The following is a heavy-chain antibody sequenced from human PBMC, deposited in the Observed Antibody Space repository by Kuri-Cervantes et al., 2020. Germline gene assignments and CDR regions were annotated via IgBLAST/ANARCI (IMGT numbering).Heavy chain of an antibody. J-gene: IGHJ4*02. CDR1: GFTLSSYS. CDR2: IIGSGGST. CDR3: AKEGYVWGSAIEY. V-gene: IGHV3-23*01. D-gene: IGHD3-16*01. Sequence: RGSLRLAWAASGFTLSSYSMSCVRQAPGRRLEWVSAIIGSGGSTYYADSVKGRFTIYRDNFKNTLYLQMKRLRAEDTAVYYCAKEGYVWGSAIEYWGQGTLVTVSS.